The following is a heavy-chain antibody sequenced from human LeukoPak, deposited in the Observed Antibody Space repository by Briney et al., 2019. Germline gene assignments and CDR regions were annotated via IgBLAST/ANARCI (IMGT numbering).Heavy chain of an antibody. CDR2: INSDGSIT. V-gene: IGHV3-74*01. CDR3: TRGTTGTTGAY. J-gene: IGHJ4*02. D-gene: IGHD1-7*01. CDR1: GFTFSSYW. Sequence: GGSLRLSCAASGFTFSSYWMHWVRQAPGQGLVWVSQINSDGSITSYADSVKGRFTVSRDNAKNTLYLQVNSLRAEDTAVYYCTRGTTGTTGAYWGQGTLVTVSS.